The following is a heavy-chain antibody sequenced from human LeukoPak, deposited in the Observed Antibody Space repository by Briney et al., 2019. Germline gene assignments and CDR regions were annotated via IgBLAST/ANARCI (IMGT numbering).Heavy chain of an antibody. J-gene: IGHJ3*02. D-gene: IGHD2-15*01. CDR1: GFTFSSYS. CDR2: ISSSSSYI. CDR3: SGGPSGAFDI. V-gene: IGHV3-21*01. Sequence: GESLRLSCAASGFTFSSYSMNWVRQAPGKGLEWVSSISSSSSYIYYADSVKGRFTISRDNAKNSLYLQMNSLRAEDTAVYSCSGGPSGAFDIWGQGTMVTVSS.